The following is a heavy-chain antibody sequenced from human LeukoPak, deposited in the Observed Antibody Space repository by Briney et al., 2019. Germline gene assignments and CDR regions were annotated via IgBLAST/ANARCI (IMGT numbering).Heavy chain of an antibody. Sequence: SVKVSCKASGGTFSSYAISWVRQAPGQGLEWMGRIIPIFGTANYAQKFQGRVTITADESTSTAYMELSSLRSEDTAVYYCARNYDPPDEDSSGWYERFDYWGQGTLVTGSS. D-gene: IGHD6-19*01. CDR1: GGTFSSYA. J-gene: IGHJ4*02. V-gene: IGHV1-69*15. CDR3: ARNYDPPDEDSSGWYERFDY. CDR2: IIPIFGTA.